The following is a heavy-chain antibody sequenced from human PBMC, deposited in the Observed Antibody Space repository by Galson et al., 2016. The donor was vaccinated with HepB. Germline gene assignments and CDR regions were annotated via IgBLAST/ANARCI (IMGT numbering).Heavy chain of an antibody. J-gene: IGHJ5*02. V-gene: IGHV3-23*01. CDR3: TKDALAADH. CDR1: GFTFSTYA. CDR2: ISGNAGSI. D-gene: IGHD6-19*01. Sequence: SLRLSCAGSGFTFSTYAMSWVRQAPGKGLERVSSISGNAGSIYHANSVKGRFTISRDNSKNTLYLQMNSLTADDTAVYYCTKDALAADHWGQGTLVTVSS.